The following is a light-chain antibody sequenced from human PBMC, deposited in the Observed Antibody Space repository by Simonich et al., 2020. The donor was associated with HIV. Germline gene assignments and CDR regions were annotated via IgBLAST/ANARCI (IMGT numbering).Light chain of an antibody. CDR3: SSYAGSSTWV. CDR1: SSDIGASNY. J-gene: IGLJ3*02. Sequence: QSALTQPASVSGSPGQSITIPCTGTSSDIGASNYVSWYQHHPGKPPNLIIYDVNKPPAGVSNRFSGSKSGNKASLTISGLQAEDEADYYCSSYAGSSTWVFGGGTKLTVL. CDR2: DVN. V-gene: IGLV2-14*03.